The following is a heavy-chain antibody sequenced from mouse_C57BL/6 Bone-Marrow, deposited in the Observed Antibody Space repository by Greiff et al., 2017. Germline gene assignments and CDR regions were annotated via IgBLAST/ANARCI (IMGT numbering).Heavy chain of an antibody. J-gene: IGHJ1*03. V-gene: IGHV1-74*01. D-gene: IGHD2-2*01. Sequence: QVQLQQPGAELVKPGASVKVSCKASGYTFTSYWMHWVKQRPGQGLEWIGRIHPSDSDTNYNQTFKGKATLTVDKSSSTAYMQLSSLPSEDSAVYYCAINYGYGDWYFDVWGTGTTVTVSS. CDR2: IHPSDSDT. CDR3: AINYGYGDWYFDV. CDR1: GYTFTSYW.